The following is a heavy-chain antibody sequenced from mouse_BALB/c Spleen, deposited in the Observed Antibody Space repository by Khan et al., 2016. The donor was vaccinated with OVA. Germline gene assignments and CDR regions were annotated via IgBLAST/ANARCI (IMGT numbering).Heavy chain of an antibody. CDR2: IIPSNGAT. D-gene: IGHD2-14*01. CDR3: TRDGAYYKYSWFAY. V-gene: IGHV1-18*01. Sequence: VRLQQSGPEVVKPGASVKISCKTSGYTFSEYTMHWVKQRHGKSLEWVGGIIPSNGATKYNQKFKGKATLTVDKSSSTAYMELRSLTSENSAFYYCTRDGAYYKYSWFAYWGQGTLITVSA. CDR1: GYTFSEYT. J-gene: IGHJ3*01.